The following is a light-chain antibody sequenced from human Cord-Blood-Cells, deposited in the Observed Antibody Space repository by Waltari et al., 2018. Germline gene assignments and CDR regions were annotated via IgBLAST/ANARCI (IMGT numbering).Light chain of an antibody. CDR3: QQYYSTPFT. J-gene: IGKJ3*01. CDR2: WAC. V-gene: IGKV4-1*01. Sequence: DIVMTQSPDSLAVSLGESATINCKSSQSVLYSSNNKNYLAWYQQKPGQPPKLLIYWACTRESGVPDRFSGSGSGTDFTLTISSLQAEDVAVYYCQQYYSTPFTFGPGTKVDIK. CDR1: QSVLYSSNNKNY.